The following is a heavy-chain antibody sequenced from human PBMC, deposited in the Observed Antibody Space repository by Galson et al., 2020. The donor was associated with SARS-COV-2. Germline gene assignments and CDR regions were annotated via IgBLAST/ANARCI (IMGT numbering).Heavy chain of an antibody. Sequence: QLGESLKISCAASGFTFSASAIHWVRQASGKGLEWIGRIRSKGNNYATAYAASLKGRFTISRDDSKNTAYLQVNSLKSEDTAVYYCACYSGNDQTYFGFDYWGQGTLVSVSS. CDR2: IRSKGNNYAT. J-gene: IGHJ4*02. D-gene: IGHD5-12*01. CDR1: GFTFSASA. CDR3: ACYSGNDQTYFGFDY. V-gene: IGHV3-73*01.